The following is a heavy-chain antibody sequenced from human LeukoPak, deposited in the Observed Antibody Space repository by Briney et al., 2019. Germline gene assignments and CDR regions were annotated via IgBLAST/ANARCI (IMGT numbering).Heavy chain of an antibody. CDR2: ISWDGGST. CDR3: AKDGGYDFWSGYSKYYYYYMDV. V-gene: IGHV3-43D*04. CDR1: GFTFDDYA. D-gene: IGHD3-3*01. J-gene: IGHJ6*03. Sequence: PGGSLRLSCAASGFTFDDYAMHWVRQAPGKGLEWVSLISWDGGSTYYADSVKGRFTISRVNSKNSLYLQMNSLRAEDTALYYCAKDGGYDFWSGYSKYYYYYMDVWGKGTTVTVSS.